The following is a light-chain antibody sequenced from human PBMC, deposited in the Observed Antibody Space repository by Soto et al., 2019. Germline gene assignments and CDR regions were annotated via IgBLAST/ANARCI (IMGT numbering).Light chain of an antibody. CDR2: DAS. Sequence: DVQMTQSPSSLSASIGDRVTITCQARQDIRKYLNWYQQKPGKAPDLLIHDASNLETGVPSRFSGSGSGTLFTFTISSLQPEDIATYYCQQYDKLVTFGRGTKV. CDR3: QQYDKLVT. J-gene: IGKJ1*01. CDR1: QDIRKY. V-gene: IGKV1-33*01.